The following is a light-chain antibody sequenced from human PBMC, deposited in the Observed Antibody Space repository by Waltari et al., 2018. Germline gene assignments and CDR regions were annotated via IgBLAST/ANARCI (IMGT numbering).Light chain of an antibody. CDR1: QSVGRS. V-gene: IGKV3-20*01. J-gene: IGKJ1*01. CDR3: QHYVSLPAT. CDR2: DTS. Sequence: EIVLTQSPGPLSLSTGERATLPCRASQSVGRSLAWYQQKPGQAPRLLIYDTSSRATGIPDRFSGSGSGTDFSLTISRLEPEDFAVYYCQHYVSLPATFGQGTKVEIK.